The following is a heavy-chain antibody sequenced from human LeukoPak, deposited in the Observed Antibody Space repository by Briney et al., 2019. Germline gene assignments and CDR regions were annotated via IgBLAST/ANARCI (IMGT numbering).Heavy chain of an antibody. Sequence: PGRSLRLSCVASGVAFERFAMHWVRQVPGKGLEWISGLTWNSARTLYADSVKGRFTISRDNAKNTLFLQMNSLTVEDTAFYYCAKGFGVQSLIVDALDVWGRGTMVTVSS. CDR1: GVAFERFA. D-gene: IGHD1-26*01. CDR3: AKGFGVQSLIVDALDV. V-gene: IGHV3-9*01. CDR2: LTWNSART. J-gene: IGHJ3*01.